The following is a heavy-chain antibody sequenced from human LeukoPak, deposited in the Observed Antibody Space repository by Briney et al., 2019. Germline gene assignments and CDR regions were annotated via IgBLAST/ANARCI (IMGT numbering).Heavy chain of an antibody. CDR2: ISSSGSTI. J-gene: IGHJ4*02. V-gene: IGHV3-48*03. CDR1: GFTFSSYE. D-gene: IGHD5-18*01. CDR3: ARDQITAMVYYYFDY. Sequence: GESLRLSCAASGFTFSSYEMNWVRQAPGKGLEWVSYISSSGSTIYYADSVKGRFTISRDNAKNSLYLQMNSLRAEDTAVYYCARDQITAMVYYYFDYWGQGTLVTVSS.